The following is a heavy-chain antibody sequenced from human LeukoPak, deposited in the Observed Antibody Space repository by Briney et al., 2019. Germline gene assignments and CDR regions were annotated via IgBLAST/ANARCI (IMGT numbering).Heavy chain of an antibody. CDR1: GFTFSSYV. D-gene: IGHD3-10*01. Sequence: GGSLRLSCAASGFTFSSYVMHWVRQAPGKGLEWVAVIWYDGSTKYYADSVKGRFAISRDNSRNTLYLQMNSLRAEDTAVYFCAKDEEGVDAFDIWGQGTMVTVSS. CDR3: AKDEEGVDAFDI. CDR2: IWYDGSTK. V-gene: IGHV3-33*06. J-gene: IGHJ3*02.